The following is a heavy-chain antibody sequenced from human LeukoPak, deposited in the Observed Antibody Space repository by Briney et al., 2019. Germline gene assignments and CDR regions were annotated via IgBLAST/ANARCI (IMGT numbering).Heavy chain of an antibody. D-gene: IGHD2-2*02. J-gene: IGHJ4*02. CDR3: ARDISPAAISIGARD. Sequence: GGSLRLSCAASGFTFSSYAMHWVRQAPGKGLEWVVVISYDGSNKYYADSVKGRFTISRDNSKNTLYLQMNSLRAEDTAVYYCARDISPAAISIGARDWGQGTLVTVSS. CDR1: GFTFSSYA. CDR2: ISYDGSNK. V-gene: IGHV3-30-3*01.